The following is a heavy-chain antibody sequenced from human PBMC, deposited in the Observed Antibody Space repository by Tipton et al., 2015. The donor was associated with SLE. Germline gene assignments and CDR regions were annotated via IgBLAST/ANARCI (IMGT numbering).Heavy chain of an antibody. V-gene: IGHV3-53*01. CDR2: IYSGGTT. D-gene: IGHD3-10*01. Sequence: SLRLSCAASGFTVSNNYMHWVRQAPGKGLEWVSVIYSGGTTYYAAAVKGRFTISRDNSRNTLYLQMNSLRAEDTALYYCARGYYGLENYYDLPSDRMDSWGHGASDTFSS. CDR1: GFTVSNNY. J-gene: IGHJ6*02. CDR3: ARGYYGLENYYDLPSDRMDS.